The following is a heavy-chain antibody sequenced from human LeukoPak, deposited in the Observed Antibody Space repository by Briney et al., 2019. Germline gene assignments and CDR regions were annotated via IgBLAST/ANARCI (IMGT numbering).Heavy chain of an antibody. Sequence: ASVMVSCTASGYTFSTYVITWVRQAPGQGPEWLGWINPQNGNTKIAQRFQGRVTMTTDSSTNTAYMELRSLKSDDTAVYYCARACTTFITQWCFSDYWGQGTLVTV. CDR3: ARACTTFITQWCFSDY. CDR1: GYTFSTYV. D-gene: IGHD2-8*01. CDR2: INPQNGNT. J-gene: IGHJ4*02. V-gene: IGHV1-18*01.